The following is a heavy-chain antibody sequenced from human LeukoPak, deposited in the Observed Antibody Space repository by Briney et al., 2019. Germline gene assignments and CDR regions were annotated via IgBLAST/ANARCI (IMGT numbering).Heavy chain of an antibody. CDR1: GFTFSSYA. CDR3: ARVAACANGVCSDFDY. V-gene: IGHV3-21*01. D-gene: IGHD2-8*01. Sequence: GGSLRLSCAASGFTFSSYAMGWVRQAPGKGLDGVSYISTSSSYIYYADSVKGRFTTSRDNAKNSLYLQLNSLRGEDTAVYYCARVAACANGVCSDFDYWGQGTLVTVSS. CDR2: ISTSSSYI. J-gene: IGHJ4*02.